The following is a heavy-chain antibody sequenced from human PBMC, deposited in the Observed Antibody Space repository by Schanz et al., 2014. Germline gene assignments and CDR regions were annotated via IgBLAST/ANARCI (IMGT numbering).Heavy chain of an antibody. CDR1: GGSISIYY. D-gene: IGHD3-10*01. CDR2: MYSRGSP. CDR3: ARGVYYGSGSYDLHGGWFDP. J-gene: IGHJ5*02. Sequence: QVQLQESGPGLVKPSETLSLTCSVSGGSISIYYWSWIRQPAGKGLEWIGRMYSRGSPNYNPSLKSRAPLSLDTSKNHFSLRLTSVTAADTAVYYCARGVYYGSGSYDLHGGWFDPWGLGTLVTVSS. V-gene: IGHV4-4*07.